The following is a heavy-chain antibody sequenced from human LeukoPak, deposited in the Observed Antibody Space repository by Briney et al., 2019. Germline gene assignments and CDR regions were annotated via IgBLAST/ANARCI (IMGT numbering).Heavy chain of an antibody. CDR3: AKDYRASWLGTRYSYGPGA. D-gene: IGHD5-18*01. J-gene: IGHJ5*02. Sequence: GGSRRLSCAASGFTFSSYGMHWVRQAPGKGLGWVAFIRYDGSNKYYADSVKGRFTISRDNSKNTLYLQVNSLRAEDTAVYYCAKDYRASWLGTRYSYGPGAWGQGTLVTVSS. CDR1: GFTFSSYG. V-gene: IGHV3-30*02. CDR2: IRYDGSNK.